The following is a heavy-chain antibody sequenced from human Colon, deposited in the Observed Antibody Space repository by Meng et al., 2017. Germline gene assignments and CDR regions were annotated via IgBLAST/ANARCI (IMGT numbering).Heavy chain of an antibody. V-gene: IGHV4-4*02. D-gene: IGHD3-3*01. CDR1: GGSINSSDW. J-gene: IGHJ4*02. CDR2: IFHSGST. CDR3: AAIFGLGPGY. Sequence: QVQLQGSGPGLVNPSGTLSLTCDVSGGSINSSDWWSWVRQPPGKGLEWIAEIFHSGSTNYKSSLKSRATISVDRSKNQFSLKLNSVTAADTAVYYCAAIFGLGPGYWGQGTLVTVSS.